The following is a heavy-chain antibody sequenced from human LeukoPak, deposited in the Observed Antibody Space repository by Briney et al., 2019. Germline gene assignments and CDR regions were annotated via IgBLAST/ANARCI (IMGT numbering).Heavy chain of an antibody. V-gene: IGHV3-11*01. CDR2: ISSSGSTI. D-gene: IGHD6-6*01. CDR3: ARDSSSKPAHYYYGMDV. CDR1: GFTFSDYY. Sequence: PGGSLRLSCAASGFTFSDYYMSWIRQAPGKGLEWVSYISSSGSTIYYADSVKGRFTISRDNAKNSLYLQMNSLRAEDTAVYYCARDSSSKPAHYYYGMDVWGQGTTVTVSS. J-gene: IGHJ6*02.